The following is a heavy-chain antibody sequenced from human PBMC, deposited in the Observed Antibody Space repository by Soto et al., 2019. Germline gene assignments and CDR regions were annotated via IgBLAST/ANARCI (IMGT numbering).Heavy chain of an antibody. CDR2: IYPSDGST. Sequence: ASVKVSCKASGYTFTIYYIHWVRQAPGQGLEWMGRIYPSDGSTNYAQKFQGRVTMTGDTSTSTAYMELSSLSSEDTAVYYCATRNYFDRSGYYYYYFDYWGQGALVTVSS. J-gene: IGHJ4*02. V-gene: IGHV1-46*01. CDR1: GYTFTIYY. CDR3: ATRNYFDRSGYYYYYFDY. D-gene: IGHD3-22*01.